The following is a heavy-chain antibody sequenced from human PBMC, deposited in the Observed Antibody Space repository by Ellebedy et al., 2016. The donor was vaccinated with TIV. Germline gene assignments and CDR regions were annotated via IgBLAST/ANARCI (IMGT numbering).Heavy chain of an antibody. CDR3: ARVPRGPDY. D-gene: IGHD3-10*01. V-gene: IGHV3-7*01. CDR1: GFTFSSYA. CDR2: IKQDGSEK. J-gene: IGHJ4*02. Sequence: GESLKISCTASGFTFSSYAMNWVRQAPGKGLEWVATIKQDGSEKYYVDSVKGRFTISRDNAKNSVYLHMNSLRAEDTAVYYCARVPRGPDYWGQGTLVTVSS.